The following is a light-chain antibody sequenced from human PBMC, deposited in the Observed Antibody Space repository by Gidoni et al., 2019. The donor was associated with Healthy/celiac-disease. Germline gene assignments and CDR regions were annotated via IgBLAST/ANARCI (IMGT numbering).Light chain of an antibody. CDR3: QSYDSSLSGVV. Sequence: SVLTQPPPVSGAPGQRVTISCTGSSSNIGAGYDVHWYQQLPGTAPKLLIYGNSNRPSGVPDRFSGSKSGTSASLAITGLQAEDEADYYCQSYDSSLSGVVFGGGTKLTVL. CDR1: SSNIGAGYD. J-gene: IGLJ2*01. V-gene: IGLV1-40*01. CDR2: GNS.